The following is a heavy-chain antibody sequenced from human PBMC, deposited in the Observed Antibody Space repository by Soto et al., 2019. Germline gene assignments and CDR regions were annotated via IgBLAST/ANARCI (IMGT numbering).Heavy chain of an antibody. CDR1: GFTFSDHY. J-gene: IGHJ4*01. D-gene: IGHD4-17*01. CDR3: ARHVDYGSYFDY. CDR2: SRNRANSYST. V-gene: IGHV3-72*01. Sequence: GGSLRLSCAVSGFTFSDHYMDWVRKAPGKGLEWVARSRNRANSYSTEYAASVKGRFSISRDDSKNSLYLHMNSLKTADTAVYYCARHVDYGSYFDYWGQGILVTVSS.